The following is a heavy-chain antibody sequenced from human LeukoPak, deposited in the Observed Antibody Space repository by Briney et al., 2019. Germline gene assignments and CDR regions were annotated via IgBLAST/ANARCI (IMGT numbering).Heavy chain of an antibody. Sequence: GGSLRLSCAASGFTFSSYAMSWVRQAPGKGREWVSAISGSGGSTYYADSAKGRFTISRDNSKNTLYLQMNSLRAEDTAVYYRAKDRSGGSYYDYLGQGTLVTVSS. V-gene: IGHV3-23*01. CDR2: ISGSGGST. J-gene: IGHJ4*02. CDR3: AKDRSGGSYYDY. D-gene: IGHD1-26*01. CDR1: GFTFSSYA.